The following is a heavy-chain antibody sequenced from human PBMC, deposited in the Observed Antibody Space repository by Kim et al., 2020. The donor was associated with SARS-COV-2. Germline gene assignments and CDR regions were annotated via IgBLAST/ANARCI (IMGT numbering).Heavy chain of an antibody. J-gene: IGHJ4*02. CDR3: ARDLTYYGSGSYYSSFDY. D-gene: IGHD3-10*01. Sequence: QGRITITRDTSASKAYMELSSLRSEDTAVYYCARDLTYYGSGSYYSSFDYWGQGTLVTVSS. V-gene: IGHV1-3*01.